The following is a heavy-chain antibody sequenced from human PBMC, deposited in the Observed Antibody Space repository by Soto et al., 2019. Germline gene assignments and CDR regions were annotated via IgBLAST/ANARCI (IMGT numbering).Heavy chain of an antibody. J-gene: IGHJ6*02. CDR1: VDSVSSNSAA. V-gene: IGHV6-1*01. CDR2: TYYRSKWYN. CDR3: ARDRYYGSGSWPYGMDV. D-gene: IGHD3-10*01. Sequence: SQTLSLTCAISVDSVSSNSAAWNWIRQSPSRGLEWLGRTYYRSKWYNDYAVSVKSRITINPDTSKNQFSLQLNSVTPEDTAVYYCARDRYYGSGSWPYGMDVWGQGTTVTVSS.